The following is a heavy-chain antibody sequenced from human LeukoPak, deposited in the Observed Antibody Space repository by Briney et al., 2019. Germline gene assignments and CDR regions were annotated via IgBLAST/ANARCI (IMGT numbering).Heavy chain of an antibody. Sequence: GGSLRLSCAASGFTFSSYAMHWVRQAPGKGLEWVAVISYDGSNKYYADSVKGRFTISRDNAKNSLYLQMNSLRAEDTAVYYCARENGLQLSDFGLDAFDIWGQGTMVTVSS. CDR2: ISYDGSNK. CDR3: ARENGLQLSDFGLDAFDI. V-gene: IGHV3-30-3*01. J-gene: IGHJ3*02. D-gene: IGHD1-1*01. CDR1: GFTFSSYA.